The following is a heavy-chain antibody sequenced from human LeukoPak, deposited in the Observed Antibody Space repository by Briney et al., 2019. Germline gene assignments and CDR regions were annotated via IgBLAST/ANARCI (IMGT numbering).Heavy chain of an antibody. CDR3: AKLYCSSTSCSYDY. CDR1: GFTFSSYA. V-gene: IGHV3-23*01. D-gene: IGHD2-2*01. J-gene: IGHJ4*02. CDR2: ISGSGGSA. Sequence: GGSLRLSCAASGFTFSSYAMSWVRQAPGKGLEWVSAISGSGGSAYYGDSVKGRFTISRDKSKNTLYLQMNSLRAGDTAVYYCAKLYCSSTSCSYDYWGQGTLVTVSS.